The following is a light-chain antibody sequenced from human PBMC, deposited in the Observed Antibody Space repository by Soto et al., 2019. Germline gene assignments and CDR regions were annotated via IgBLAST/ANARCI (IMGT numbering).Light chain of an antibody. CDR2: GVK. CDR3: SSYTTSYFYV. Sequence: QSVLTQPASVSGSPGQSITISCTGSGRDIGAYDSVSWYQQHPGKAPKLLIYGVKNRPSGVSYRFSASKSAFTASLTIPGLQAEDEAHYYCSSYTTSYFYVFGPGTKVTVL. CDR1: GRDIGAYDS. J-gene: IGLJ1*01. V-gene: IGLV2-14*01.